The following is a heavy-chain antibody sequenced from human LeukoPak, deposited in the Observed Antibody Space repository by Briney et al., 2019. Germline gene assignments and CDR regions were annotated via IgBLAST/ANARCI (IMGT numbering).Heavy chain of an antibody. Sequence: ASVKVSCKASGYTFTGYYMHWVRQAPGQGLEWMGWINPNSGGTNYAQKFQGRVTMTRDTSISTAYMELSRLRSDDTAVYFCAGTDVVVPAANPFDYWGQGTLVTVSS. CDR3: AGTDVVVPAANPFDY. V-gene: IGHV1-2*02. D-gene: IGHD2-2*01. J-gene: IGHJ4*02. CDR1: GYTFTGYY. CDR2: INPNSGGT.